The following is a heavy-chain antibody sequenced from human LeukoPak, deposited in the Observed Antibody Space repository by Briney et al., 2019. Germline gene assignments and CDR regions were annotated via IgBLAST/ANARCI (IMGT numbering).Heavy chain of an antibody. CDR1: GFTMSNYA. Sequence: PGGSLRLSCVVSGFTMSNYAMHWVRQAPGKGLQWVAVVSYDGSKTYYVDSVKDRFTISRDNSKKTLYLQMNSLRADDTAVYYCARARATVTRISSFDIWGQGTMVTVSS. J-gene: IGHJ3*02. CDR2: VSYDGSKT. D-gene: IGHD4-17*01. CDR3: ARARATVTRISSFDI. V-gene: IGHV3-30*04.